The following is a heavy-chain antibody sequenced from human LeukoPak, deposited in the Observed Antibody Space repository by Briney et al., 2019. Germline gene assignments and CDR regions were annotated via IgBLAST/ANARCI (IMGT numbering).Heavy chain of an antibody. V-gene: IGHV5-51*01. Sequence: LGESLKISCKGSGYSFTSCWIGWVRQMPGKGLEWMGIIYPGDSDTRYSPSFRGQVTISADKSISTAYLQWSSLKASDTAMYYCARSTFDDSSGYYVDMGAFDIWGQGTMVTVSS. CDR3: ARSTFDDSSGYYVDMGAFDI. J-gene: IGHJ3*02. D-gene: IGHD3-22*01. CDR2: IYPGDSDT. CDR1: GYSFTSCW.